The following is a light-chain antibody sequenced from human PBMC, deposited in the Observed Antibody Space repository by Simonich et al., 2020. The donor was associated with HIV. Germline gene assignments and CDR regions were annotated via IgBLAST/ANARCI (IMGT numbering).Light chain of an antibody. CDR2: WAS. CDR1: QRILYSSNNKNY. J-gene: IGKJ4*01. Sequence: DIVMTQSQDSLAVSLGERATINCKSSQRILYSSNNKNYLAGYQQKPRQPPKLLIYWASARESGVPDRFSGSGSGTDFTLTISSLQVEDVAVYYCQQYYSTPLTFGGGTKVEIK. V-gene: IGKV4-1*01. CDR3: QQYYSTPLT.